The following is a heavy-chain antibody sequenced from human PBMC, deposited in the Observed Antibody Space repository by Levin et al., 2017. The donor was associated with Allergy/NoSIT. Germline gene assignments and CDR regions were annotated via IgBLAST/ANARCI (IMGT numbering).Heavy chain of an antibody. CDR3: SRAGRWLQFGPIDY. D-gene: IGHD5-24*01. J-gene: IGHJ4*02. CDR1: GFTFGDFG. CDR2: IRSNAYGGTT. Sequence: GGSLRLSCTTSGFTFGDFGMSWFRQAPGKGLEWVGFIRSNAYGGTTQYAASVKGRFTISRDDSKSIAYLQMNSLKTEDTAMYYCSRAGRWLQFGPIDYWGQGTLVTVSS. V-gene: IGHV3-49*03.